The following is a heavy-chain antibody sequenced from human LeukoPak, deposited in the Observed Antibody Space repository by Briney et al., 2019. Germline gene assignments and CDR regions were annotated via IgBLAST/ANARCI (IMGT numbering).Heavy chain of an antibody. CDR1: GYSFSTYW. J-gene: IGHJ4*02. Sequence: GESLKISCEGSGYSFSTYWIGWVRQMPGKGLEWMGIIYLGDSDTTYSPSFQGQVAISADRSISAAYLQWSSLKSSDTAMYYCARLGVEPTYFDYWGQGTLVTVSS. V-gene: IGHV5-51*01. D-gene: IGHD1-26*01. CDR3: ARLGVEPTYFDY. CDR2: IYLGDSDT.